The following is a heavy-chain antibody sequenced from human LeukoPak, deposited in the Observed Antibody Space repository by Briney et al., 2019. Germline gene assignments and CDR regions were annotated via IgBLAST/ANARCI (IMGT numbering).Heavy chain of an antibody. CDR2: IYTSGST. CDR3: ARDLYYYGSGSYLFDY. D-gene: IGHD3-10*01. V-gene: IGHV4-4*07. CDR1: GRSISSYY. J-gene: IGHJ4*02. Sequence: PSETLSLTCTVSGRSISSYYWSWIRQPAGKGLEWLGRIYTSGSTNYNPSLKSRVTMSVDTSKNQFSLKLSSVTAADTAVYYCARDLYYYGSGSYLFDYWGQGTLVTVSS.